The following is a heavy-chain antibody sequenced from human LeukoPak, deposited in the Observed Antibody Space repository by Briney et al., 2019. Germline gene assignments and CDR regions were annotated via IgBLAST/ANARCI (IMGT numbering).Heavy chain of an antibody. V-gene: IGHV5-51*01. CDR1: GYIFTSYW. CDR3: ARLREDRSYYYYYMDV. Sequence: GESLKISCQGSGYIFTSYWIGWVRPVPGKGLEWMGIIYPGDYDTRYSPSFQGQVTISANKSISTAYLQWSSLKASDTAMYYCARLREDRSYYYYYMDVWGKGTTVTISS. CDR2: IYPGDYDT. J-gene: IGHJ6*03.